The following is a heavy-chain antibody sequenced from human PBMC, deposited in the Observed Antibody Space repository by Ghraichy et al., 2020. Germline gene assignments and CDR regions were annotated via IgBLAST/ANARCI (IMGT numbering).Heavy chain of an antibody. V-gene: IGHV3-21*01. Sequence: GGSLRLSCAASGFTFSSYSMNWVRQAPGKGLEWVSSISSSSSYIYYADSVKGRFTISRDNAKNSLYLQMSSLRAEDTAVYYCAREYQLLYGLFDPWGQGTLVTVSS. CDR3: AREYQLLYGLFDP. CDR2: ISSSSSYI. D-gene: IGHD2-2*02. J-gene: IGHJ5*02. CDR1: GFTFSSYS.